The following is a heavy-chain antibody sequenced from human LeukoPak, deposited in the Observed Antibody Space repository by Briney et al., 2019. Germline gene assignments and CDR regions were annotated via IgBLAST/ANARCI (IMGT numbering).Heavy chain of an antibody. CDR1: GYTFTSYG. Sequence: ASVKVSCKASGYTFTSYGISWVRQATGQGLEWMGWMNPNSGNTGYAQKFQGRVTMTRNTSISTAYMELSSLRSEDTAVYYCARTYYDFWSGYPYYMDVWAKGPRSPSP. J-gene: IGHJ6*03. CDR2: MNPNSGNT. D-gene: IGHD3-3*01. CDR3: ARTYYDFWSGYPYYMDV. V-gene: IGHV1-8*02.